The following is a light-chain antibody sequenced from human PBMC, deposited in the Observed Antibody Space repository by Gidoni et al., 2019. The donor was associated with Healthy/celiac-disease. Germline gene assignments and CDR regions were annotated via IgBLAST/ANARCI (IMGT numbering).Light chain of an antibody. CDR3: QQYNSYHT. Sequence: IQLTQSPSTLSASVGDRVTITCRASQSISSWLAWYQQKPGKAPKLQIYKASSLESGVPSRFSGSGSGTEFTLTISSLQPDDFATYYCQQYNSYHTFGQGTKLEIK. V-gene: IGKV1-5*03. CDR1: QSISSW. CDR2: KAS. J-gene: IGKJ2*01.